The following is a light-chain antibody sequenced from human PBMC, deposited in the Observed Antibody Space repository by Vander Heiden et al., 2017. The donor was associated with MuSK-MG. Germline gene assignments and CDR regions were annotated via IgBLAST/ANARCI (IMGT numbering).Light chain of an antibody. CDR2: DAS. CDR3: QQDDNLPYT. Sequence: DIQMTQSPSSLSASVGDRVTITCQASQDISNYLNWYQQKPGKAPKLLIYDASNLETGVPSRFSGSGSGTDFTFTISILQPEDLATYYCQQDDNLPYTFGQGTKLEIK. V-gene: IGKV1-33*01. J-gene: IGKJ2*01. CDR1: QDISNY.